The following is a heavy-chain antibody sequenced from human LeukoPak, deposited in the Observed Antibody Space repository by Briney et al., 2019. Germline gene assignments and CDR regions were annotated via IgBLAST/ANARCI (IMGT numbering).Heavy chain of an antibody. CDR2: IWYDGSNK. D-gene: IGHD6-19*01. CDR3: ARDQVYSSGWDFPSSFDY. Sequence: GGSLRLSCAASGFTFSSYGTHWVRQAPGKGLEWVAVIWYDGSNKYYADSVKGRFTISRDNSKNTLYLQMNSLRAEDTAVYYCARDQVYSSGWDFPSSFDYWGQGTLVTVSS. J-gene: IGHJ4*02. CDR1: GFTFSSYG. V-gene: IGHV3-33*01.